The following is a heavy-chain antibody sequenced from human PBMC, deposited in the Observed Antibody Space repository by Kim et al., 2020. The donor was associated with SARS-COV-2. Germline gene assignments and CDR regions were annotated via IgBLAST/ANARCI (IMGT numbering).Heavy chain of an antibody. V-gene: IGHV4-4*02. CDR3: AREVTYYYDSSGQFDY. CDR1: GGSISSSNW. CDR2: IYHSGST. D-gene: IGHD3-22*01. Sequence: SETLSLTCAVSGGSISSSNWWSWVRQPPGKGLEWIGEIYHSGSTNYNPSLKSRVTISVDKSKNQFSLKLSSVTAADTAVYYCAREVTYYYDSSGQFDYWGQGTLVTVSS. J-gene: IGHJ4*02.